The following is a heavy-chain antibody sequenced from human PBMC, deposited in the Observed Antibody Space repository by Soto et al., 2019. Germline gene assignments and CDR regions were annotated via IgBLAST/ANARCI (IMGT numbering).Heavy chain of an antibody. CDR3: ARDHQGAFDI. CDR2: ISYDGSNK. J-gene: IGHJ3*02. V-gene: IGHV3-30-3*01. CDR1: GFTFSSYA. Sequence: VQLVESGGGVVQPGRSLRLSCAASGFTFSSYAMHWVRQAPGKGLEWVAVISYDGSNKYYADSVKGRFTISRDNSKNTLYLQMNSLRAEDTAVYYCARDHQGAFDIWGQGTMVTVSS.